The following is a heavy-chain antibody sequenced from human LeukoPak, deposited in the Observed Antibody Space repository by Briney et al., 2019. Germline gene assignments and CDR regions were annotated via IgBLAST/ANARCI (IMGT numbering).Heavy chain of an antibody. CDR3: ARDRMATGDY. V-gene: IGHV3-30-3*01. CDR1: GFTFSDSA. Sequence: PGGSLRLSCAASGFTFSDSAMHWVRQAPGKGLEWVAVISYDGSNKYYADSVKGRFTISRDNSKNTLYLQMNSLRAEDTAVYYCARDRMATGDYWGQGTLVTVSS. D-gene: IGHD5-24*01. CDR2: ISYDGSNK. J-gene: IGHJ4*02.